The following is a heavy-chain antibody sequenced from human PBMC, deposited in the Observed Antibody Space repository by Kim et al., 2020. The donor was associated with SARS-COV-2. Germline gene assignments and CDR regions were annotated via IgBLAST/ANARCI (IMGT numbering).Heavy chain of an antibody. CDR1: GGSISNYY. Sequence: SETLSLTCTVSGGSISNYYWSWIRQPAGKGLEWIGRINTSGNTNYNPSLKSRVSMSVDTSKNQFSLKLSSVTAADMAVYYCARFQITMVRGVKQYYFDF. CDR3: ARFQITMVRGVKQYYFDF. J-gene: IGHJ4*01. V-gene: IGHV4-4*07. CDR2: INTSGNT. D-gene: IGHD3-10*01.